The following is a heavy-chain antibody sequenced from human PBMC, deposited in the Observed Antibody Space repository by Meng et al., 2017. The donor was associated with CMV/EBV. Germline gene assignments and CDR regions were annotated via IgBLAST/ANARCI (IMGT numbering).Heavy chain of an antibody. D-gene: IGHD3-10*01. CDR2: IIPILGIA. CDR1: GGTFSSYA. CDR3: ARGGYGSGVPYGMDV. V-gene: IGHV1-69*10. Sequence: SVKVSCKASGGTFSSYAISWVRQAPGQGLEWMGGIIPILGIANYAQKFQGRVTITADKSTSTAYMELSSLRSEDTAVYYCARGGYGSGVPYGMDVWGQGTTVTVSS. J-gene: IGHJ6*02.